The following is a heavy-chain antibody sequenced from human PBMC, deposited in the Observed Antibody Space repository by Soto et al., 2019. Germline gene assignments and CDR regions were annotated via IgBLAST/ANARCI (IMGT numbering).Heavy chain of an antibody. CDR2: IYYSGST. J-gene: IGHJ5*02. V-gene: IGHV4-30-4*01. CDR1: GGSISSGDYY. D-gene: IGHD6-6*01. Sequence: QVQLQESGPGLVKPSQTLSLTCTVSGGSISSGDYYWSWIRQPPGKGLAWIGYIYYSGSTYYNPSLKSRVTISVDTSKNQFSLKLSSVTAADTAVYYCATSIAARPGRGPAAPGTWFDPWGQGTLVTVSS. CDR3: ATSIAARPGRGPAAPGTWFDP.